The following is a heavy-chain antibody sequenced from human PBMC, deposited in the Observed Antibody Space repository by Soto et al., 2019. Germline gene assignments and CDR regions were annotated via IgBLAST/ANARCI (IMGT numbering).Heavy chain of an antibody. CDR1: GFTFSSYA. CDR2: ISGSGGST. D-gene: IGHD4-4*01. Sequence: EVQLLESGGGLVQPGGSLRHSCAASGFTFSSYAMIWVRQAPGNGLEWVSAISGSGGSTYYADSVKGRFTISSDNCKTTLYLRLNSLRAEDTAVYYCAKDGYSSKSEYNRWDSWGQGTLVTVSS. CDR3: AKDGYSSKSEYNRWDS. V-gene: IGHV3-23*01. J-gene: IGHJ5*01.